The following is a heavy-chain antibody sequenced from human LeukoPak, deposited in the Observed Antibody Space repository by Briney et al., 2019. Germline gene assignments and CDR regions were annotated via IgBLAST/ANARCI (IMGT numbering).Heavy chain of an antibody. CDR1: GYTFTGYY. CDR3: ARGPPGRVYDTSKRGLFDP. Sequence: ASVKVSCKASGYTFTGYYIHWVRQAPGQGLEWMGIINPSGGSTSYSQKFQGRVTMTRDTSTSTVFMELSSLRSEDTAVYFCARGPPGRVYDTSKRGLFDPWGQGTLVTVSS. J-gene: IGHJ5*02. CDR2: INPSGGST. V-gene: IGHV1-46*01. D-gene: IGHD3-22*01.